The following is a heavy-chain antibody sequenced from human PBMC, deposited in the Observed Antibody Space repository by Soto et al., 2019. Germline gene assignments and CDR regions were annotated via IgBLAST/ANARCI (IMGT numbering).Heavy chain of an antibody. CDR2: MNPNSGDT. Sequence: QVQLVQSGAEVKKPGASVTVSCKASGYRFSDYYLHWVRQAPGQGPEWMGWMNPNSGDTKYAHKFTGRVTMTRDTSVRTAFMELNWLKSDDTAVYYCARESGGATATLDYYYFYMDVWGIGTTVTVSS. V-gene: IGHV1-2*07. D-gene: IGHD5-12*01. CDR1: GYRFSDYY. J-gene: IGHJ6*03. CDR3: ARESGGATATLDYYYFYMDV.